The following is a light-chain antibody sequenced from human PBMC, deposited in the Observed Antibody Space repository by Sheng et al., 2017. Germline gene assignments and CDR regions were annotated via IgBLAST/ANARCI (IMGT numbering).Light chain of an antibody. J-gene: IGKJ2*01. CDR2: AAS. CDR1: QNISSY. CDR3: QQSNSPPRT. V-gene: IGKV1-39*01. Sequence: DIQMTQSPSSLSASVGDRVTVTCRASQNISSYLNWYQQKPGKAPKLLIYAASSLQSGVPSRFSGGGSGTKFTLTISSLQPDDFATYYCQQSNSPPRTFGQGTRLEIK.